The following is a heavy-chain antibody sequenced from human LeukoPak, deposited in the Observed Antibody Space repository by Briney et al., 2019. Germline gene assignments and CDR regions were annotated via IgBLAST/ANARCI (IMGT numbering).Heavy chain of an antibody. V-gene: IGHV3-30*18. D-gene: IGHD4-23*01. Sequence: GSLRLSCAASGFTFSSYGMHWVRQAPGKGLEWVAVISYDGSNKYYADSVKGRFTISRDNSKNTLYLQMNSLRAEDTAVYYCAKDRWRTTVVTGGNYFDYWGQGTLVTVSS. CDR2: ISYDGSNK. CDR1: GFTFSSYG. J-gene: IGHJ4*02. CDR3: AKDRWRTTVVTGGNYFDY.